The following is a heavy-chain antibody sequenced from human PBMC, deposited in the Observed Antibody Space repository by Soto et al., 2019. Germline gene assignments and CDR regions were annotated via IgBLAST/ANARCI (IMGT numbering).Heavy chain of an antibody. V-gene: IGHV4-34*09. CDR1: GGSFSGYY. CDR2: INHSGST. J-gene: IGHJ5*02. CDR3: ARGYSSGYLGKWFGP. D-gene: IGHD3-22*01. Sequence: SETLSLTCAVYGGSFSGYYWSWIRQPPGKGLEWIGHINHSGSTHYNPSLKSRVTISGDTSKNQFSLNLSSVTAADTAVYYCARGYSSGYLGKWFGPWGQGTLVNVS.